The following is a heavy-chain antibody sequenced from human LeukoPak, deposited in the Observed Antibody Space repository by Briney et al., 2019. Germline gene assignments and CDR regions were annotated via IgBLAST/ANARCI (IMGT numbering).Heavy chain of an antibody. CDR1: GFTFSTYA. D-gene: IGHD4-17*01. CDR3: AKEIYGDSTGGRFQH. CDR2: FSGSGGST. J-gene: IGHJ1*01. Sequence: PGGSLRLSCAASGFTFSTYAMSWVRQAPGKGLECISGFSGSGGSTYYADSVKGRFTISRDNSKNTLYLQMNSLRAEDTAVYYCAKEIYGDSTGGRFQHWGQGTLVTVSS. V-gene: IGHV3-23*01.